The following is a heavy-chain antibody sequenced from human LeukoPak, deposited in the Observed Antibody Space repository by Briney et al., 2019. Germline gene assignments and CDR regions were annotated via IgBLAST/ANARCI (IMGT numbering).Heavy chain of an antibody. CDR1: GGSISSYY. CDR2: IFYSGSA. CDR3: ARQGGTLNWFDP. V-gene: IGHV4-59*05. J-gene: IGHJ5*02. Sequence: SETLSLTCTVSGGSISSYYWSWIRQPPGKGLEWIGSIFYSGSAYYNPSLKSRVAISVDTSKNQFSLKLSSVTAAGTAVYYCARQGGTLNWFDPWGQGTLVTVSS. D-gene: IGHD1-7*01.